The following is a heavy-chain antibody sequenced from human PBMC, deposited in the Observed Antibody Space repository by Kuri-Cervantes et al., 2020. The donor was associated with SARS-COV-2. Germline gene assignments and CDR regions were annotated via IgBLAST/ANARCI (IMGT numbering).Heavy chain of an antibody. J-gene: IGHJ6*02. CDR1: GFTFSSYA. Sequence: ETLSLTCAASGFTFSSYAMSWVRQAPGKGLEWVSAISGSGGSTYYADSVTGRFTISRDNSKNTLYLQMNSLRAEDTAAYYCAKDPEGYYYDSSGYYHYYYHGMDVWGQGTTVTVSS. CDR3: AKDPEGYYYDSSGYYHYYYHGMDV. D-gene: IGHD3-22*01. V-gene: IGHV3-23*01. CDR2: ISGSGGST.